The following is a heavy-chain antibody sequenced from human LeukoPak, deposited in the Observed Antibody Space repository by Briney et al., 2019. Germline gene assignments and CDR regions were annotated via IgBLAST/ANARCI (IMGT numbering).Heavy chain of an antibody. V-gene: IGHV1-2*02. Sequence: ASVKVSCKASGYTFTGYYMHWVRQAPGQGLEWMGWINPNSGGTNYAQKFQGRVTMTRDTSISTAYMELSGLRSDDTAVYYCARDRIQKLRHFDYWGQGTLVTVSS. J-gene: IGHJ4*02. CDR1: GYTFTGYY. CDR2: INPNSGGT. CDR3: ARDRIQKLRHFDY. D-gene: IGHD6-6*01.